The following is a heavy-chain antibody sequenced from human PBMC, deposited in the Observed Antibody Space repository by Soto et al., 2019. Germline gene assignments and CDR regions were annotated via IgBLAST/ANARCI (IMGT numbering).Heavy chain of an antibody. CDR2: ISSSSSYI. CDR1: GFTFSSYS. CDR3: ARDATLTGTTPPGWFDP. Sequence: GGSLRLSCAASGFTFSSYSMNWVRQAPGKGLEWVSSISSSSSYIYYADSVKGRFTISRDNAKNSLYLQMNSLRAEDTAVYYCARDATLTGTTPPGWFDPWGQGTLVTVSS. J-gene: IGHJ5*02. D-gene: IGHD1-20*01. V-gene: IGHV3-21*01.